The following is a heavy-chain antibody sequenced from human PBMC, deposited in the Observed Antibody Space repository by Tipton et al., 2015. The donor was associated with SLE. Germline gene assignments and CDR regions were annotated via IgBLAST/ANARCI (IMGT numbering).Heavy chain of an antibody. Sequence: TLSLTCTVSGGSISSHYWSWIRQPPGKGLEWIGYIYYSGSTNYNPSLKSRVTISVDTSKNHFSLKLSSVTAADTAVYYCAREVIAQPFDLWGRGTLVTVSS. CDR3: AREVIAQPFDL. J-gene: IGHJ2*01. CDR1: GGSISSHY. V-gene: IGHV4-59*11. D-gene: IGHD2-21*01. CDR2: IYYSGST.